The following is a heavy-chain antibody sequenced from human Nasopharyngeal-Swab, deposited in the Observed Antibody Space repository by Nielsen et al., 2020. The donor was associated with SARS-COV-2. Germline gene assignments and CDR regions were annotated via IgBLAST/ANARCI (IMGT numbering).Heavy chain of an antibody. CDR2: ISSSSSYI. J-gene: IGHJ4*02. CDR1: GFTFSSYS. V-gene: IGHV3-21*01. Sequence: LSLTCAASGFTFSSYSMNWVRQAPGKGLEWVSSISSSSSYIYYADSVKGRFTISRDNAKNSLYLQMNSLRAEDTAVYYCARSGLYYDFWSGHDYWGQGTLVTVSS. D-gene: IGHD3-3*01. CDR3: ARSGLYYDFWSGHDY.